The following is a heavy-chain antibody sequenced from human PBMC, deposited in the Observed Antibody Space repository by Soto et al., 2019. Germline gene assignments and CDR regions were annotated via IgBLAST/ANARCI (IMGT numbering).Heavy chain of an antibody. V-gene: IGHV3-23*01. CDR3: AKDRFCTGGSCSGDFDY. Sequence: PGGSLRLSCTASGFTFSNYAMSWVRQAPGKGLEWVSGLSGSGGSTDYADSVKGRFTISRDNSKNTLFLHMNSLSAEDTAVYYCAKDRFCTGGSCSGDFDYWGQGTLVTVSS. CDR1: GFTFSNYA. J-gene: IGHJ4*02. D-gene: IGHD2-15*01. CDR2: LSGSGGST.